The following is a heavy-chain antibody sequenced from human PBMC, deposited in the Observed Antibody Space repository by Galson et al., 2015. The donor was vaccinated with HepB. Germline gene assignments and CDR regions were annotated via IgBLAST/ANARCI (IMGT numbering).Heavy chain of an antibody. CDR2: IYGDNST. Sequence: SLRLSCAASGFTVSRNFMTWVRQAPGKGLEWVSVIYGDNSTYYPDSVKGRFTVSRDNSKNTLYLQMKSLRVEDTAVYYCVKDLGIGVDRWGQGTLVTVAS. D-gene: IGHD1-26*01. V-gene: IGHV3-53*01. CDR1: GFTVSRNF. J-gene: IGHJ5*02. CDR3: VKDLGIGVDR.